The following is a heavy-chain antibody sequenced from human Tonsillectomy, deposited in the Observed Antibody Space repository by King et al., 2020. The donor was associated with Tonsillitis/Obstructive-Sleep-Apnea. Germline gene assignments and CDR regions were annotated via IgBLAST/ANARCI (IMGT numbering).Heavy chain of an antibody. CDR1: GYSFTSYW. CDR3: ARQALDIVVVPAAMTYYYYYMDV. J-gene: IGHJ6*03. Sequence: QLVQSGAEVKKPGESLKISCKGSGYSFTSYWIGWVRQMPGKGLEWMGIIYPGDSDTRYSPSFQGQVTISADKSISTAYLQWSSLKASDTAMYYCARQALDIVVVPAAMTYYYYYMDVWGKGTTVTVSS. CDR2: IYPGDSDT. V-gene: IGHV5-51*01. D-gene: IGHD2-2*03.